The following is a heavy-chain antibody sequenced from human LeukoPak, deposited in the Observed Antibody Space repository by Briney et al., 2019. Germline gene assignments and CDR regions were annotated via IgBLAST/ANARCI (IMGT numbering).Heavy chain of an antibody. D-gene: IGHD2-2*02. Sequence: ASVKVSCKASGGTFSSYTISWVRQAPGQGLEWMGRIIPILGIANYAQKFQGRVTITADKSTSTAYMELSSLRSEDTAVYYCARYCSSTSCYTLNTGAYYYYGMDVWAKGPRSPSP. CDR1: GGTFSSYT. J-gene: IGHJ6*02. CDR2: IIPILGIA. CDR3: ARYCSSTSCYTLNTGAYYYYGMDV. V-gene: IGHV1-69*02.